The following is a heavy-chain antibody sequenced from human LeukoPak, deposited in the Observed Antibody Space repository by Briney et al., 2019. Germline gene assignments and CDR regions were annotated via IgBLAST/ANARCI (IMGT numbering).Heavy chain of an antibody. V-gene: IGHV3-21*01. J-gene: IGHJ6*03. Sequence: GGSLRLSCAASGFTFSSYSMNWVRQAPGKGLEWVSSISSSSSYIYYADSVKGRFTISRDNAKNSLYLQMNSLRAEDTAVYYCARDVLWFGEGPDYYYYIDVWGKGTTVTVSS. CDR1: GFTFSSYS. D-gene: IGHD3-10*01. CDR3: ARDVLWFGEGPDYYYYIDV. CDR2: ISSSSSYI.